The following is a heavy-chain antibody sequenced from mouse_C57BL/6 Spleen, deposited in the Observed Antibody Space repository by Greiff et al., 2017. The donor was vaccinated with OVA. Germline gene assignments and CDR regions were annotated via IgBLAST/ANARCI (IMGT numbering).Heavy chain of an antibody. CDR3: ARSQLLRPDY. Sequence: EVQLQQSGPELVKPGASVKISCKASGYTFTDYYMNWVKQSHGKSLEWIGDINPNNGGTSYNQKFKGKATLTVDKSSSTAYMELRSLTSEDSAVYYCARSQLLRPDYWGQGTTLTVSS. D-gene: IGHD1-2*01. V-gene: IGHV1-26*01. CDR2: INPNNGGT. J-gene: IGHJ2*01. CDR1: GYTFTDYY.